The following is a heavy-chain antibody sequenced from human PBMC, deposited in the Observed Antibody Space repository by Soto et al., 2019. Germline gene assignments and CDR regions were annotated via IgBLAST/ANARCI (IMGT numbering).Heavy chain of an antibody. CDR2: ISNDGSRQ. Sequence: AGGSLRLSCAASGFTFSNYAVHWVRQAPGKGLEWVALISNDGSRQYYADSVKGRFTISRDNSKNTLYLQMNSLRAEDTAVYYCARTRGIVVIIMDAFDIWGQGTMVPVSS. V-gene: IGHV3-30-3*01. CDR3: ARTRGIVVIIMDAFDI. CDR1: GFTFSNYA. D-gene: IGHD3-22*01. J-gene: IGHJ3*02.